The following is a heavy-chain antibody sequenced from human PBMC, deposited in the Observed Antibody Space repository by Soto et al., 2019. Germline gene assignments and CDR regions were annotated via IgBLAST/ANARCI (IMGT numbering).Heavy chain of an antibody. CDR1: GGSVNGYY. D-gene: IGHD3-3*01. Sequence: LSLTCAVYGGSVNGYYWNWIRQPPGKGLEWIGEFNHTGGTHCNPSLKSRVTMSVDTSKNQFSLRLSSVTAADTAIYYCATRITVFGLLMPPFDPWGQGTQVTVSS. J-gene: IGHJ5*02. CDR3: ATRITVFGLLMPPFDP. CDR2: FNHTGGT. V-gene: IGHV4-34*01.